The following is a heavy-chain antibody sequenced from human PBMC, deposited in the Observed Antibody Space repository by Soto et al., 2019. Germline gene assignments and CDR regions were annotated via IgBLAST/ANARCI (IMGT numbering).Heavy chain of an antibody. D-gene: IGHD6-13*01. V-gene: IGHV3-53*01. J-gene: IGHJ3*02. CDR3: ARAAYSSSWYGEKNAFDI. CDR1: GFTVSSNY. Sequence: EVQLVESGGGLIQPGGSLRLSCAASGFTVSSNYMSWVRQAPGKGLEWVSVSYSGGSTYYADSVKGRFTISRDNSKNTLYLQMNSLRAEDTAVYYCARAAYSSSWYGEKNAFDIWGQGTMVTVSS. CDR2: SYSGGST.